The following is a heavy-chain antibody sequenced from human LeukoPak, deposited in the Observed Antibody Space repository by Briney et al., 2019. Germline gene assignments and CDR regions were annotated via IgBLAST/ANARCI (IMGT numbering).Heavy chain of an antibody. CDR1: GYTFTDYY. J-gene: IGHJ2*01. CDR3: ARGPYPYWYFDL. CDR2: INPNNGDT. V-gene: IGHV1-2*02. Sequence: GASVTVSCEASGYTFTDYYMHWVRQAPGQGLEWVGWINPNNGDTYYAQRFQDRVTMTRDTSISTAYMDLSRLRSDDTSLYYCARGPYPYWYFDLWGRGTLVTVSS. D-gene: IGHD2-2*02.